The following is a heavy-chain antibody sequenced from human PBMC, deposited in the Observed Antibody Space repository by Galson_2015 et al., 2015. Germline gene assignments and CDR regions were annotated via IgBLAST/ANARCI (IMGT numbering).Heavy chain of an antibody. CDR1: GYTFTSYV. J-gene: IGHJ3*02. CDR3: ARGDRCSSTSCYYPSDGAFDT. V-gene: IGHV1-18*01. D-gene: IGHD2-2*01. Sequence: SVKVSCKASGYTFTSYVISWGRQAPGQGLEWMGWINAYNGNTNYAQNLQGRVTMTTDTSTSTAYMELRSLKSDDTGVFYCARGDRCSSTSCYYPSDGAFDTWGQGTVVTVSS. CDR2: INAYNGNT.